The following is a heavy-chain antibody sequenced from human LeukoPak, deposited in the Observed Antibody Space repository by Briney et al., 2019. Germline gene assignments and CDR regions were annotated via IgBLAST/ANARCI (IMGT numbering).Heavy chain of an antibody. CDR1: GFIVSSNY. D-gene: IGHD4-17*01. CDR2: LYSGGST. J-gene: IGHJ4*02. V-gene: IGHV3-53*01. CDR3: ANEIRPNDY. Sequence: PGGSLRHSCTASGFIVSSNYMSWVRQAPGKGLEWVSVLYSGGSTYYADSVKGRFTISRDNSKNTVYLQMNSLRAEDTAVYYCANEIRPNDYWGQGTLVTVSS.